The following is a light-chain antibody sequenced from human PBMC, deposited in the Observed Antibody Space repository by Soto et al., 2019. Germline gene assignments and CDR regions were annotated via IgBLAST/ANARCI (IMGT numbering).Light chain of an antibody. Sequence: EIHMTQSPSSLSAYVGDRVTITCQASQDIKNYLNWYQQKSGKAPKLLIYDASDLETGVPSRFSGSGSGTDFTFTINSLQPEDIATYYCQQYDNLPLTFGRGTKVDIK. CDR2: DAS. V-gene: IGKV1-33*01. CDR3: QQYDNLPLT. CDR1: QDIKNY. J-gene: IGKJ4*01.